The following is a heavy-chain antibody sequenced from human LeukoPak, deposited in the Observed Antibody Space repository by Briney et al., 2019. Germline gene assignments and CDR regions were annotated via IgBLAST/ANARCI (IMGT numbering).Heavy chain of an antibody. CDR3: AKSGGYDLWEVLGYFDY. Sequence: GGSLRLSCAASGFTFDDYGMSWVRQAPGKGLEWVSYISSSSSTIYYADSVKGRFTISRDNAKNSLYLQMNSLRAEDTAVYYCAKSGGYDLWEVLGYFDYWGQGTLVTVSS. CDR2: ISSSSSTI. D-gene: IGHD5-12*01. V-gene: IGHV3-48*01. J-gene: IGHJ4*02. CDR1: GFTFDDYG.